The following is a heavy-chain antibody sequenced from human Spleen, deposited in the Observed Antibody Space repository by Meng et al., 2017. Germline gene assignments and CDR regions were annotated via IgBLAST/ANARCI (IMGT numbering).Heavy chain of an antibody. D-gene: IGHD3-22*01. V-gene: IGHV3-21*01. CDR2: ISFSSSYI. CDR3: ARETYYYDSSGYYGYYYYYGMDV. J-gene: IGHJ6*02. Sequence: GESLKISCAGSGFTFSNYNMNWVRQAPGKGLEWVSFISFSSSYIYYADSVKGRFTISRDNAKNSLYLQMNSLRAEDTAVYYCARETYYYDSSGYYGYYYYYGMDVWGQGTTVTVSS. CDR1: GFTFSNYN.